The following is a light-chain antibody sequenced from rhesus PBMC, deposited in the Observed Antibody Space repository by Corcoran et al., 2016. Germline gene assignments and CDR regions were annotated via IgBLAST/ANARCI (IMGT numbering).Light chain of an antibody. CDR3: LQRYTPPWT. J-gene: IGKJ1*01. CDR1: QGINKD. CDR2: AAS. Sequence: DIQMTQSPSSLSASIGDRVTVTCRASQGINKDLSWYPQTPGKAPTLLIYAASSVQTGVSSRFSVMGSGADYPLHISSLQPEDVATYYCLQRYTPPWTFGQGAKVEIK. V-gene: IGKV1-94*01.